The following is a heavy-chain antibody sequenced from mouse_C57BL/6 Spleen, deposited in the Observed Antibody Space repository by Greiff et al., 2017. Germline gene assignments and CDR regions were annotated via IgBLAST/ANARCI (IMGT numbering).Heavy chain of an antibody. CDR2: ISNGGGST. Sequence: EVQRVESGGGLVQPGGSLKLSCAASGFTFSDYYMYWVRQTPEKRLEWVAYISNGGGSTYYPDTVKGRFTISRDNAKNTLYLQMSRLMSEDTAMYYCARAYYGSRPAWFAYWGQGTLVTVSA. CDR3: ARAYYGSRPAWFAY. D-gene: IGHD1-1*01. J-gene: IGHJ3*01. CDR1: GFTFSDYY. V-gene: IGHV5-12*01.